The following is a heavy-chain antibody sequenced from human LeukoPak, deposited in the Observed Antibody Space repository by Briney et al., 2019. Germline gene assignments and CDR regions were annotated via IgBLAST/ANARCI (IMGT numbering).Heavy chain of an antibody. D-gene: IGHD2-21*02. Sequence: SETLSLTCTVSGGSISSYYWSWIRQPPGKGLEWIGYVYSSGSTNYNPSLKSRITISVDTSKNQFSLKLSSVTAADTAVYYCARFAYCGGHCWYYFDYWGQGSLVTVSS. J-gene: IGHJ4*02. V-gene: IGHV4-59*01. CDR3: ARFAYCGGHCWYYFDY. CDR1: GGSISSYY. CDR2: VYSSGST.